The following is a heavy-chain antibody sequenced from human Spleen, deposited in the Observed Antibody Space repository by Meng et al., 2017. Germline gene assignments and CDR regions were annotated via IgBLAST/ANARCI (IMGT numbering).Heavy chain of an antibody. V-gene: IGHV1-18*01. D-gene: IGHD2-21*01. Sequence: QAQLLQSGAEVKKPGASVWVSCKASDYTSASYGISWFRQAPGQGLEWMAWLGAYNGDTNYAQTLQGRVTMTTDTSTSTAYMELRSLRSDDTAVYYCARVEVGITSGDYWGQGTLVTVSS. CDR3: ARVEVGITSGDY. J-gene: IGHJ4*02. CDR2: LGAYNGDT. CDR1: DYTSASYG.